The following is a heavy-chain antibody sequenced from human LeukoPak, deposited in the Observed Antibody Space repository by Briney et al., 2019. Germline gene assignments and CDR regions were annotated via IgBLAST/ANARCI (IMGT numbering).Heavy chain of an antibody. CDR3: ARGSSWHDFDY. CDR1: GGSISSYY. J-gene: IGHJ4*02. D-gene: IGHD6-13*01. Sequence: SETLSLTCTVSGGSISSYYWTWIRQPPGKGLEWLGYIYYSGSTNYNPSLKSRVTISLDTSKNQFSLRLTSVTAADTAVYYCARGSSWHDFDYWGQGTLVTVSS. CDR2: IYYSGST. V-gene: IGHV4-59*01.